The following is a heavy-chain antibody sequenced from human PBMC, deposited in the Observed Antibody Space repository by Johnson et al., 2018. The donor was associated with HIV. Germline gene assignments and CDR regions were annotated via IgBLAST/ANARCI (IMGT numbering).Heavy chain of an antibody. CDR1: GITVSSNY. Sequence: VQLVESGGGLVQPGGSLRLSCAASGITVSSNYMSWVRQAPGKGLEWVSLIFSVGNTYYADSVKGRFTISRDNSKNTLYLQMNSLRAEDTAVYYCARDESSRLQLTGNDAFDIWGQGTMVTVSS. CDR3: ARDESSRLQLTGNDAFDI. D-gene: IGHD6-13*01. CDR2: IFSVGNT. V-gene: IGHV3-66*02. J-gene: IGHJ3*02.